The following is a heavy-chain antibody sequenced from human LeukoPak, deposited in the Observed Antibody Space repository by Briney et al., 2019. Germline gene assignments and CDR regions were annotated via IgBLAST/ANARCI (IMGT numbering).Heavy chain of an antibody. Sequence: ASVTVSFKSSGYTFTIYYMHWVRQAPGQGLEWMGIINPSGGSTSYAQKFQGRVTITADESTSTAYMELSSLRSEDTAVYYCARDADYYGSGSYQGYFDYWGQGTLATVSS. V-gene: IGHV1-46*01. J-gene: IGHJ4*02. CDR1: GYTFTIYY. CDR3: ARDADYYGSGSYQGYFDY. D-gene: IGHD3-10*01. CDR2: INPSGGST.